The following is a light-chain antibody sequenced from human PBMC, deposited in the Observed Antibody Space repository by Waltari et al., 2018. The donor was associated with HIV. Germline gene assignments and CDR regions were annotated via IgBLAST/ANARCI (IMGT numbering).Light chain of an antibody. V-gene: IGKV3-11*01. CDR2: DAS. CDR1: QRVRNY. J-gene: IGKJ5*01. Sequence: ENVLTQSPATLSLSPGDRATLSCRASQRVRNYLAWFQQKPGQPPRLLIYDASNRATGVPDRFSGSGSGTDFTLTISNLEPEDFAVYYCQQRSNWITFGQGTRLEIK. CDR3: QQRSNWIT.